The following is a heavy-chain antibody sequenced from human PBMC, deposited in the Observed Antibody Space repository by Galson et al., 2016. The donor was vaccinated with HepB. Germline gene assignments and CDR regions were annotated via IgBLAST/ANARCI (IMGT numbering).Heavy chain of an antibody. CDR1: GXSVXXXDYX. CDR2: IYYTEIS. CDR3: ARNPRFYPSSGYFSL. D-gene: IGHD3-22*01. J-gene: IGHJ4*02. Sequence: TLSLTCTVSGXSVXXXDYXWTWIRQHPEKGLEWIGHIYYTEISDYNPSLRSRLSISVDTSKNQFSLMLTSVTAADTAVYYCARNPRFYPSSGYFSLWGQGTLVTVSS. V-gene: IGHV4-31*03.